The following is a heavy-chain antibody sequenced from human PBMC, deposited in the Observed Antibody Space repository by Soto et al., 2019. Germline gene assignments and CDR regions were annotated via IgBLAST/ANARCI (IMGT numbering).Heavy chain of an antibody. J-gene: IGHJ4*02. CDR2: IIPIFGTA. CDR3: ASHPYYDSSGYYLGY. V-gene: IGHV1-69*06. Sequence: ASVKVSGKASGGTFSSYAISWVRQAPGQGLEWIGGIIPIFGTANYAQKFQGRVTITADKSTSTAYMELSSLRSEDTAVYYCASHPYYDSSGYYLGYWGQGTLVTVSS. CDR1: GGTFSSYA. D-gene: IGHD3-22*01.